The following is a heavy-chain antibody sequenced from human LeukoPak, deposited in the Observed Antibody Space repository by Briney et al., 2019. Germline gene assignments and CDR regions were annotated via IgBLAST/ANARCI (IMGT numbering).Heavy chain of an antibody. CDR3: TRGDQWLVLNFQHAMDV. Sequence: ASVKVSCKASGYSFIGYYIHWVRQAPGQGLEWVGWINPSNGDTNYAQSFQGRVTMTRGTTISTAYMDLSRLRSDDTAIYYCTRGDQWLVLNFQHAMDVWGQGTTVTVSS. J-gene: IGHJ6*02. CDR2: INPSNGDT. D-gene: IGHD6-19*01. V-gene: IGHV1-2*02. CDR1: GYSFIGYY.